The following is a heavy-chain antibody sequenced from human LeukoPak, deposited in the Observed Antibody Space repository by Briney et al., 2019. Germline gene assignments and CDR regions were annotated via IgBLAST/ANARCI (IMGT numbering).Heavy chain of an antibody. D-gene: IGHD3-22*01. CDR3: ARVLNYYDSSGYYFSY. J-gene: IGHJ4*02. CDR2: MSYDGSNK. CDR1: GFTFSSYG. Sequence: GGSLRLSCAASGFTFSSYGMHWVRQAPGKGLEWVAVMSYDGSNKYYADSVKGRFTISRDNSKNTLYLQINSLRAEDTAVYYCARVLNYYDSSGYYFSYWGQGTLVTVSS. V-gene: IGHV3-30*19.